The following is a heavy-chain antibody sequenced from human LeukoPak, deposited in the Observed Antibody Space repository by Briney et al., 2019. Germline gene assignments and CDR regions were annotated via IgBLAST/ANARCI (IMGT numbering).Heavy chain of an antibody. D-gene: IGHD4-23*01. CDR1: GFTFNSYY. CDR2: IHSSDSYI. J-gene: IGHJ3*02. Sequence: GGSLRLSCAASGFTFNSYYMNWVRQAPGKGLEWVSSIHSSDSYINYADSVRGRFTISRDNAKSSLYLQVNSLRAEDTAVYYCARGVLGYGRNDAFDIWGQGTMVTVSS. V-gene: IGHV3-21*01. CDR3: ARGVLGYGRNDAFDI.